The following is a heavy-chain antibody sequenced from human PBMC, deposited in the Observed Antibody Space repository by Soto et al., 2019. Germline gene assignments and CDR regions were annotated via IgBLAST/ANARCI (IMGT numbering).Heavy chain of an antibody. J-gene: IGHJ4*02. D-gene: IGHD2-15*01. V-gene: IGHV3-23*01. CDR2: ISDSDGST. CDR3: ARGVEGGWYYFDY. Sequence: EVQLLESGGGLVQPGGSLTLSCAASGFTFSTYAMTWVRQAPGKGLEWVSTISDSDGSTYYADSVKGRFTISRDNSRNTVYLQMNRLRAEDTAVYCCARGVEGGWYYFDYGGQGTLVTVSS. CDR1: GFTFSTYA.